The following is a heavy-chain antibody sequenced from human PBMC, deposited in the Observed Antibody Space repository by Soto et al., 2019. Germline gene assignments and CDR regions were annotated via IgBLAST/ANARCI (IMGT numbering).Heavy chain of an antibody. D-gene: IGHD5-12*01. CDR1: ESIFRSYS. Sequence: QTGGSLRLSCAASESIFRSYSMHWVRQAPGKGLEWVAVISYDGSNKYYADTVKGRFTISRDNSKNTLYLQMNSLRAEDTAVYYCAKDERGYSGNWGQGTLVTVSS. CDR2: ISYDGSNK. J-gene: IGHJ4*02. CDR3: AKDERGYSGN. V-gene: IGHV3-30*18.